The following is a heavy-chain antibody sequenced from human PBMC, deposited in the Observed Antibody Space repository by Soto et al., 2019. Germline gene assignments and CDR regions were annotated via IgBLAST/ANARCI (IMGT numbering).Heavy chain of an antibody. V-gene: IGHV5-10-1*01. D-gene: IGHD2-15*01. J-gene: IGHJ5*02. Sequence: GESLKISCKGSGYSFTSYWISWVRQMPGKGLEWMGRIDPSDSYTNYSPSFQGHVTISADKSISTAYLQWSSLKASDTAMYYCARQSVVVVVAARGGWFDPWGQGTLVTVSS. CDR3: ARQSVVVVVAARGGWFDP. CDR2: IDPSDSYT. CDR1: GYSFTSYW.